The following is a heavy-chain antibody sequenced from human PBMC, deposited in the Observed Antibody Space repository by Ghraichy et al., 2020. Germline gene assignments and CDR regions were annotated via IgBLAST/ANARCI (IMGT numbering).Heavy chain of an antibody. D-gene: IGHD2-15*01. CDR1: GDSVSSNSAA. CDR2: TYYRSKWYF. V-gene: IGHV6-1*01. Sequence: QTLSLTCAISGDSVSSNSAAWSWIRQSPSRGLEWLGRTYYRSKWYFNYAVSVKSRITITPDTSKNQFSLQLNSVTPDDTAVYYCARVECGGTCYGGFHYWGQGTLVTVSS. CDR3: ARVECGGTCYGGFHY. J-gene: IGHJ4*02.